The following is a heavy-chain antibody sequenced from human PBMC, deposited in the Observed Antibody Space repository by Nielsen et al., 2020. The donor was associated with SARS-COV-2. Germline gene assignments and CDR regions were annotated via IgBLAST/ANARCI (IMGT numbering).Heavy chain of an antibody. Sequence: GESLKISCAASGFTFSSYAMSWVRQAPGKGLEWVAVISYDGSNKYYADSVKGRFTISRDNSKNTLYLQMNSLRAEDTAVYYCAKDRDGYYYYGMDVWGQGTTVTVSS. V-gene: IGHV3-30*18. CDR1: GFTFSSYA. CDR3: AKDRDGYYYYGMDV. D-gene: IGHD5-24*01. CDR2: ISYDGSNK. J-gene: IGHJ6*02.